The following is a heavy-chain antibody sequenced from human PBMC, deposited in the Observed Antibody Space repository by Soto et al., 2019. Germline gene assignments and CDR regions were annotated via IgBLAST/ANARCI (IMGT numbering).Heavy chain of an antibody. Sequence: VGSLRLSCAASGFTFSSYGMHWVRQTPGKGLEWVAVIWYDGSNKYYADSVKGRFTISRDNSKNTLYLQMNSLRAEDTAVYYCAKETGYSGYDQVHAFDIWGQGTMVTVSS. CDR3: AKETGYSGYDQVHAFDI. J-gene: IGHJ3*02. CDR2: IWYDGSNK. CDR1: GFTFSSYG. D-gene: IGHD5-12*01. V-gene: IGHV3-33*06.